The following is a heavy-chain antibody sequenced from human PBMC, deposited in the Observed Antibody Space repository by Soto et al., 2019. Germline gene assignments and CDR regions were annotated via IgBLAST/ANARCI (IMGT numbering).Heavy chain of an antibody. V-gene: IGHV4-59*12. D-gene: IGHD3-10*01. CDR1: GGSISSYY. J-gene: IGHJ3*02. CDR2: IYYSGST. Sequence: PSETLSLTCTVSGGSISSYYWSWIRQPPGKGLEWIGYIYYSGSTYYNPSLKSRVTISVDTSKNQFSLKLSSVTAADTAVYYCARFYMVRGVMGAFDIWGQGTMVTVSS. CDR3: ARFYMVRGVMGAFDI.